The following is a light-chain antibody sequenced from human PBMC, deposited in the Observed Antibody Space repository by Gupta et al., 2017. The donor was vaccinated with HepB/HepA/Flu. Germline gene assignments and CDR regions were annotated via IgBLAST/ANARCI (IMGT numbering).Light chain of an antibody. Sequence: DIQMTQSPSSLSASGGDRVTITCRASQGIRNGLAWYQHKAGKAPERPIYGASNLESGVPSRFSGSGSGTEFTLTITSLQPEDFATYFCLQHNDFPLTFGGGT. J-gene: IGKJ4*01. V-gene: IGKV1-17*01. CDR1: QGIRNG. CDR2: GAS. CDR3: LQHNDFPLT.